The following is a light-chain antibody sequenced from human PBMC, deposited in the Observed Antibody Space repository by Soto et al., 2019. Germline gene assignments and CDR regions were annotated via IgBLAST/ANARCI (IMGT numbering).Light chain of an antibody. Sequence: EIVVTQSPATLSVSPGERATLSCRASQSVGSKIAWYQQKPGQAPRLLIYAASTRATGIPARFSGSGSGTEFSLTISNLQSEDSAVYYCQQYNNWPPWTVGQGTKVDIK. CDR2: AAS. V-gene: IGKV3-15*01. J-gene: IGKJ1*01. CDR3: QQYNNWPPWT. CDR1: QSVGSK.